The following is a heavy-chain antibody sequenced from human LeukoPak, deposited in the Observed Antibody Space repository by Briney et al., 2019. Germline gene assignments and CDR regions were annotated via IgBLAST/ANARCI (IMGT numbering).Heavy chain of an antibody. CDR2: ILPIFGSA. CDR1: GDSFKSYV. D-gene: IGHD3-9*01. Sequence: SVKVSCKASGDSFKSYVINWVRQAPGQGLEWMGGILPIFGSAIYAQHFRGRLTITAAESTNTAYMELHRLRSDDTALYYCARAEDQGRYFDWLPGFDPWGQGTLVTVSS. J-gene: IGHJ5*02. CDR3: ARAEDQGRYFDWLPGFDP. V-gene: IGHV1-69*13.